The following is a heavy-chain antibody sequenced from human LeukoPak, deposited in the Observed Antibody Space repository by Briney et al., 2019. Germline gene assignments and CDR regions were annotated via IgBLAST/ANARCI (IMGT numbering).Heavy chain of an antibody. CDR3: AREMGGYCTNGVCYRGDAFDI. CDR1: RFTFNNYA. CDR2: ISGSDAGT. Sequence: GGSLRLSCAASRFTFNNYAMSWVRQAPGKGLEWVSAISGSDAGTYYADSVKGRFTISRDNAKNSLYLQINSLRSEDTALYYCAREMGGYCTNGVCYRGDAFDIWGQGTMVTVSS. V-gene: IGHV3-23*01. D-gene: IGHD2-8*01. J-gene: IGHJ3*02.